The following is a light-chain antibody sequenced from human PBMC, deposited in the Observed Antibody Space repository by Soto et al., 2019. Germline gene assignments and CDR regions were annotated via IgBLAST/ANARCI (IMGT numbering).Light chain of an antibody. J-gene: IGLJ1*01. CDR2: EVS. CDR1: SSDVGTYNY. V-gene: IGLV2-14*01. CDR3: TSYTRDTALV. Sequence: QSALTQPASVSGSPGQSITISCTGTSSDVGTYNYVSWYQHHPGKAPKLIIYEVSNRPSGVSNRFSGSKSGSTASLTISGLQAEDEADYHCTSYTRDTALVFGTGTKVTAL.